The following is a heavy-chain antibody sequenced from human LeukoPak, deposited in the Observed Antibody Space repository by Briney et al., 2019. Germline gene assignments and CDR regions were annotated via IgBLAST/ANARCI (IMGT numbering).Heavy chain of an antibody. Sequence: PGGSLRLSCAASGFTFSSYAMSWVRQAPGKGLEWVSAISGSGGSTYYADSVKGRFTTSRDNSKNTLYLQMNSLRAEDTAVYYCAKDLGIAAAGKGFDYWGQGTLVTVSS. V-gene: IGHV3-23*01. J-gene: IGHJ4*02. CDR2: ISGSGGST. D-gene: IGHD6-13*01. CDR3: AKDLGIAAAGKGFDY. CDR1: GFTFSSYA.